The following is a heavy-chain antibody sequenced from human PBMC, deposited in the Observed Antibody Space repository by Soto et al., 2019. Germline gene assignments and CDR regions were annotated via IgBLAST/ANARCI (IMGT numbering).Heavy chain of an antibody. D-gene: IGHD3-22*01. CDR1: GYTFTSYG. CDR3: ARAPYYYDSSGYPSDY. V-gene: IGHV1-18*01. CDR2: ISAYNGNT. J-gene: IGHJ4*02. Sequence: GASVKVSCKASGYTFTSYGISWVRQAPGQGLEWMGWISAYNGNTNYAQKFQGRVTMTTDTSTSTAYMELRSLRDEDTAVYYCARAPYYYDSSGYPSDYWGQGTLVTVSS.